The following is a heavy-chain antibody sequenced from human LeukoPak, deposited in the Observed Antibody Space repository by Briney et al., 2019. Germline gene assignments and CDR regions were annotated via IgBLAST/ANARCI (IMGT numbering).Heavy chain of an antibody. J-gene: IGHJ3*02. CDR1: GGSFSGYY. CDR2: INHSGST. D-gene: IGHD2-2*01. Sequence: PSETLSLTCAVYGGSFSGYYWSWIRQPPGKGLEWIGEINHSGSTNYNPSLKSRVAISVDTSKNQFSLKLSSVTAAVTAVYYCARGSRALAVVVVPAADIWGQGTMVTVSS. CDR3: ARGSRALAVVVVPAADI. V-gene: IGHV4-34*01.